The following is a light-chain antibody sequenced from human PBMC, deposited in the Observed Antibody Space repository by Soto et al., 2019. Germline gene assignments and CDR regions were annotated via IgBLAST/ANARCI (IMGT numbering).Light chain of an antibody. Sequence: QSVLTQPASVSGSPGQSITISCTGTSXDXGGYNYVSWSQQKQGKATKIMIFDVSNRNSGVSNRFSGSKSGKKASLTIYGLQTEDEADYYCRSYTTSNTRQIVFGTGTKVTVL. V-gene: IGLV2-14*03. CDR3: RSYTTSNTRQIV. CDR1: SXDXGGYNY. CDR2: DVS. J-gene: IGLJ1*01.